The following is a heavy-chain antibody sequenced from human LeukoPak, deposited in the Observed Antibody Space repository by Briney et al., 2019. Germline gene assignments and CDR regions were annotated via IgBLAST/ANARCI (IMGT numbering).Heavy chain of an antibody. V-gene: IGHV4-39*01. J-gene: IGHJ3*01. Sequence: SDTLSLTGTVSGGSISNSTYYWGWVRQPPGKGLEWIGSIFYRGCTYYTPSLKSRVTISVVTSKNQFSLKLTSVTAADTAMYFCARNWVADSFDFWGQGTMVPVSS. D-gene: IGHD6-19*01. CDR3: ARNWVADSFDF. CDR1: GGSISNSTYY. CDR2: IFYRGCT.